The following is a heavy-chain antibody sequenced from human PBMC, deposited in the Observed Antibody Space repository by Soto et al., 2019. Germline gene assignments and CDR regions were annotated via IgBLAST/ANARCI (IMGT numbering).Heavy chain of an antibody. V-gene: IGHV3-23*01. CDR3: AKGRGGSGSLTPRVDF. CDR1: GFTFNNYA. CDR2: ISGGGDTT. D-gene: IGHD3-10*01. Sequence: VQLLESGGGLVQPGGSLRLSCAASGFTFNNYAMSWVRQAPGKGLEWVSAISGGGDTTSYADSVKSRFTVSRDGSKNTLYLQMNSLRVEETAVYYCAKGRGGSGSLTPRVDFWGQGTLGTVSS. J-gene: IGHJ4*02.